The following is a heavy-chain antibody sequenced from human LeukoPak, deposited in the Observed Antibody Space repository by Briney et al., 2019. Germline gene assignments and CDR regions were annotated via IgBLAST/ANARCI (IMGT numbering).Heavy chain of an antibody. CDR3: ARDTSGLIDY. J-gene: IGHJ4*02. Sequence: PGGSLRLSCAASGFTFSSYCMNWVRPARGKGLEWVSSISSSSSYIYYADSVKGRFTISRDNAKNSLYLQMNSLRAEVTAVYYCARDTSGLIDYWGQGTLVTVSS. D-gene: IGHD6-19*01. CDR2: ISSSSSYI. V-gene: IGHV3-21*01. CDR1: GFTFSSYC.